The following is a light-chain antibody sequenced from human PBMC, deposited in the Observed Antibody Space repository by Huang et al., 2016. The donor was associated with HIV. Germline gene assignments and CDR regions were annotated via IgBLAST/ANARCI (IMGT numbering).Light chain of an antibody. Sequence: EIVLTQSPATLSGSPGERATLSCRASQSITSTLAWYQQKPGQAPRLLLYAASTRATGIPARFSGSGSGTEFTLSISSLQSEDFAVYYCQQYNNWPPWTFGQGTKVEIK. CDR3: QQYNNWPPWT. J-gene: IGKJ1*01. V-gene: IGKV3-15*01. CDR1: QSITST. CDR2: AAS.